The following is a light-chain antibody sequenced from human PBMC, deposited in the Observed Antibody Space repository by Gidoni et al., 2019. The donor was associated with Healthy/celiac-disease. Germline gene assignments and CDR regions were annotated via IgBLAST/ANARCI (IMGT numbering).Light chain of an antibody. Sequence: DSQITQDAASLSASVGDRVTITCRVSQSIRNELDWYQQKPEQAPKLLIYAASSLQSGVPSRFSGSGSGIAFTLTISSLQPEAFATYYCQQHYSYPRTFGGGTKVEIK. CDR3: QQHYSYPRT. CDR1: QSIRNE. CDR2: AAS. V-gene: IGKV1-17*01. J-gene: IGKJ4*01.